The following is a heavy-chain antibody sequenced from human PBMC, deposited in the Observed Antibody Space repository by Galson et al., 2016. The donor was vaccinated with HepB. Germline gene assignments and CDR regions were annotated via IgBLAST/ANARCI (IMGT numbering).Heavy chain of an antibody. J-gene: IGHJ4*02. Sequence: SLRLSCAASGFIFSSYSMNWVRQAPGKGLEWVAYISGRGSTIYYADSVDGRFTTSRDNARNSLFLQMNSLRDEDTAIYYCARDWGRAAGTLGFDYWGQGTLVTVS. CDR1: GFIFSSYS. CDR2: ISGRGSTI. V-gene: IGHV3-48*02. CDR3: ARDWGRAAGTLGFDY. D-gene: IGHD6-13*01.